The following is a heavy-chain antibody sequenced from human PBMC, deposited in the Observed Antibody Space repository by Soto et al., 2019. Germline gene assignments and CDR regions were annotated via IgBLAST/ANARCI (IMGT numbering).Heavy chain of an antibody. CDR3: ARVAY. CDR1: GFTFSSSGFTFGSYS. Sequence: GGSLRLSCAASGFTFSSSGFTFGSYSMNWVRQVPGKGLEWVASISSASSETWYADSVKGRFIISRDNAQNSLFLQMNTLRPEDSAIYYCARVAYWGPGTQVTVSS. CDR2: ISSASSET. V-gene: IGHV3-21*04. J-gene: IGHJ4*02.